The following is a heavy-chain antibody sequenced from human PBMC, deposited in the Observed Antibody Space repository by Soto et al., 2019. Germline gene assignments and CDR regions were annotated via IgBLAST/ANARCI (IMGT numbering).Heavy chain of an antibody. CDR2: MNPNSGNT. CDR3: AGFRRSVTRGNRYCYSYGMDV. CDR1: GYTFTSYD. J-gene: IGHJ6*02. V-gene: IGHV1-8*01. Sequence: ASVKVSCKASGYTFTSYDINWVRQATGQGLEWMGWMNPNSGNTGYAQKFQGRVTMTRNTSISTAYMELSSLRYEDTAVYYCAGFRRSVTRGNRYCYSYGMDVWGQGTTVTVSS. D-gene: IGHD4-17*01.